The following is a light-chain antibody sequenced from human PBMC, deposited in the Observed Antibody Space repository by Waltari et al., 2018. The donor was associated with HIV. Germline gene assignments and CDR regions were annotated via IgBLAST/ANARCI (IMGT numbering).Light chain of an antibody. CDR1: SSDIGAYNY. CDR3: ASHAGSKDV. Sequence: QSALTQPPSASGSPGQSVTIPCTGTSSDIGAYNYVSWFQQHPGKAPKLMIFDVSKRPSWVPVRFSGSKSGNAASLTVSGLQAEDEADYYCASHAGSKDVFGGGTKLTVL. CDR2: DVS. V-gene: IGLV2-8*01. J-gene: IGLJ2*01.